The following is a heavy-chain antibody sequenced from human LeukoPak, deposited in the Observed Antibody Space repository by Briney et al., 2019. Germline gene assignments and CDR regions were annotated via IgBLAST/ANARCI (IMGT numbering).Heavy chain of an antibody. J-gene: IGHJ5*02. CDR3: ASHPLGYCSSTSCLVRVNWFDP. Sequence: ASVKVSCKASGYTFTSYGISWVRQAPGQGLEWMGWISAYNGNTNYEQKLQGRVTMTTDTSTSTAYMELRSLRSDDTAVYYCASHPLGYCSSTSCLVRVNWFDPWGQGTLVTVSS. CDR1: GYTFTSYG. V-gene: IGHV1-18*01. D-gene: IGHD2-2*01. CDR2: ISAYNGNT.